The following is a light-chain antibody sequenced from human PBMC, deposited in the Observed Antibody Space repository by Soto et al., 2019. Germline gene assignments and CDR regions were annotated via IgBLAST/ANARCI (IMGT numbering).Light chain of an antibody. Sequence: IVLTQSPVTLSLSPGERSTLSCRASQSVSTYLAWYQQKPGQAPRLLIYDASNRATGIPARFSGSGSGTDFTLTISSLEPEDFAVYYCQQHSNWPPLTFGGGTQVDIK. CDR2: DAS. CDR3: QQHSNWPPLT. J-gene: IGKJ4*01. CDR1: QSVSTY. V-gene: IGKV3-11*01.